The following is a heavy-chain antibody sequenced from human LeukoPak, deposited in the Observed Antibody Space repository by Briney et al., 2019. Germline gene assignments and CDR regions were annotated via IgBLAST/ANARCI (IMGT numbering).Heavy chain of an antibody. D-gene: IGHD3-10*01. Sequence: GESLKISCQGSGYSFTAYSIGWVRQLPGKGLEWMGIIYPGDSDARYSPSFQGQVTISVDRSSSTAYLQWSTLQASDTANYYCARFWFGELAGPDYWGQGTLVTVSS. CDR3: ARFWFGELAGPDY. CDR2: IYPGDSDA. CDR1: GYSFTAYS. V-gene: IGHV5-51*01. J-gene: IGHJ4*02.